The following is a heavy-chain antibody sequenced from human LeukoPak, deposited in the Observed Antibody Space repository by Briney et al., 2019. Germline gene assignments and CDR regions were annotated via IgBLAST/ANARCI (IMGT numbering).Heavy chain of an antibody. CDR3: ARGDAFSGDH. J-gene: IGHJ4*02. V-gene: IGHV3-7*04. Sequence: HPGGSLRLSCAVSGFSFTNFWMSWVRQAPGRGLEWVANIHPEGNEKYHVESVKGRFTISRDNTKNLLFLQMSGLRVEDTAVYYCARGDAFSGDHWGQGTMVTVSS. CDR1: GFSFTNFW. CDR2: IHPEGNEK.